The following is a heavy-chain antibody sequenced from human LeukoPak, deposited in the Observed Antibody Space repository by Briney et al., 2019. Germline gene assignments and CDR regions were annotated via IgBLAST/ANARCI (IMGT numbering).Heavy chain of an antibody. J-gene: IGHJ6*03. Sequence: ASVKISCKASGYTFTGYYVHWVRQAPGQGLEWMGWINPNSGDTDYAQKFQGRVTMTRDTSISTAYMELSRLRSDDTAVYYCARGQNVLRFLESYYMDVWGKGTTVTVSS. CDR2: INPNSGDT. D-gene: IGHD3-3*01. CDR1: GYTFTGYY. CDR3: ARGQNVLRFLESYYMDV. V-gene: IGHV1-2*02.